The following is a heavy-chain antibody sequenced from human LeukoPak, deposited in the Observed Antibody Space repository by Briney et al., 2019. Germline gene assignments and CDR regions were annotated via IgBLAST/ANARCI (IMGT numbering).Heavy chain of an antibody. J-gene: IGHJ4*02. D-gene: IGHD6-19*01. CDR3: ARDRDWYSFDS. V-gene: IGHV3-30*04. CDR1: GFTFSSYA. Sequence: PGGSLRLFCAASGFTFSSYAMHWVRQAPGKGLEWVAVISYNGSNKYYADSVKGRFTISRDNSKNTLYLQMNSLRAEDTAVYYCARDRDWYSFDSWGQGTLVTVSS. CDR2: ISYNGSNK.